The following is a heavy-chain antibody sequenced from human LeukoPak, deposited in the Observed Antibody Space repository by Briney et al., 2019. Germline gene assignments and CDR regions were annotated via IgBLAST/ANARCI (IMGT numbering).Heavy chain of an antibody. CDR1: GGSISSYY. CDR3: ARHDSGSYHYYYYGMDV. V-gene: IGHV4-59*08. CDR2: IYYSGST. Sequence: SETQSLTCTVSGGSISSYYWSWIRQPPGKGLEWIGYIYYSGSTNYNPSLKSRVTISVDTSKNQFSLKLSSVTAADTAVYYCARHDSGSYHYYYYGMDVWGQGTTVTVSS. D-gene: IGHD1-26*01. J-gene: IGHJ6*02.